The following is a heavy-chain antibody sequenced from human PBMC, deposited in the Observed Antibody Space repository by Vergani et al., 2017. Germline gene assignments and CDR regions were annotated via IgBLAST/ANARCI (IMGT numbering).Heavy chain of an antibody. CDR3: ARRGSGWGLLFDP. D-gene: IGHD6-19*01. Sequence: QVQLQESGPGLVKPSETLSLTCTVSGGSISSYYWSWIRQPPGKGLEWIGYIYYSGSTNYNPSLKSRVTISVDTSKNQFSLKLSSVNAADTAVYYCARRGSGWGLLFDPWGQGTLVTVSS. J-gene: IGHJ5*02. CDR2: IYYSGST. CDR1: GGSISSYY. V-gene: IGHV4-59*01.